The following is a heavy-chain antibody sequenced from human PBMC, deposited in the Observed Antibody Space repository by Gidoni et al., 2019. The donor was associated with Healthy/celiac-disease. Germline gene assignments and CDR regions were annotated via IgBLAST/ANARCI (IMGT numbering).Heavy chain of an antibody. J-gene: IGHJ4*02. CDR3: AREVVVAGSLLDY. Sequence: EVQLVESGGGLVQPGGSLRLSCAASGFPFSSYWMSWVRQAPGKGLEWGANIKQDGSEKYYVDSVKGRFTISRDNAKNSLYLQMNSLRAEDTAVYYCAREVVVAGSLLDYWGQGTLVTVSS. D-gene: IGHD2-15*01. CDR2: IKQDGSEK. V-gene: IGHV3-7*03. CDR1: GFPFSSYW.